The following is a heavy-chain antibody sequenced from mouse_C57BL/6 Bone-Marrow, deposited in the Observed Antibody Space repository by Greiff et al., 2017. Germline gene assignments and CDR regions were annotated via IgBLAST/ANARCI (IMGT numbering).Heavy chain of an antibody. D-gene: IGHD3-3*01. CDR1: GYTFTSYW. V-gene: IGHV1-64*01. CDR2: IHPNSGST. Sequence: VQLQQPGAELVKPGASVKLSCKASGYTFTSYWMHWVKQRPGQGLEWIGMIHPNSGSTNYNEKFKSKATLTVDKSSSTAYMQLISLTSEDSAVYYCARGGDLYYFDYWGQGTTLTVSS. J-gene: IGHJ2*01. CDR3: ARGGDLYYFDY.